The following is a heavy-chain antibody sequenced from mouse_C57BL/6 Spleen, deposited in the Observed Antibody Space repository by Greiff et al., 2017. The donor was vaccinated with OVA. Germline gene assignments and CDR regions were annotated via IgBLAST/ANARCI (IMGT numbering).Heavy chain of an antibody. J-gene: IGHJ1*03. V-gene: IGHV1-50*01. D-gene: IGHD4-1*01. Sequence: QVQLQQPGAELVKPGASVKLSCKASGYTFPSYCLPWVKQRPGQGLYWIGEIDPSDSYTNYNQKFKGKATLTVDTSSSTAYMQLSSLTSEDSAVYYCARELGSDFDVWGTGTTVTVSS. CDR2: IDPSDSYT. CDR1: GYTFPSYC. CDR3: ARELGSDFDV.